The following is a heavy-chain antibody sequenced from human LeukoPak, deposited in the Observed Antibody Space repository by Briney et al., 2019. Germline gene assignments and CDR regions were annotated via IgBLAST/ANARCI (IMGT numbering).Heavy chain of an antibody. D-gene: IGHD1-26*01. J-gene: IGHJ4*02. CDR1: GFTFSIYA. CDR3: VEVGASDY. CDR2: IGDTT. Sequence: PGGSLRLSCAASGFTFSIYAMSWVRQAPGKGLEWVSAIGDTTYYADSVEGRFTISRDNAKNSLYLQMNSLRAEDTAVYYCVEVGASDYWGQGTLVTVSS. V-gene: IGHV3-23*01.